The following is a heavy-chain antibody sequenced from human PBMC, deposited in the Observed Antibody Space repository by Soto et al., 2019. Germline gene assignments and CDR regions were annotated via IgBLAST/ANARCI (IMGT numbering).Heavy chain of an antibody. V-gene: IGHV3-21*01. J-gene: IGHJ4*02. CDR2: ISSSSSYK. D-gene: IGHD3-10*01. CDR3: ANWGWFGELWEYYFDY. CDR1: GFTFSSYS. Sequence: EVQLVESGGGLVKPGGSLRLSCAASGFTFSSYSMNWVRQAPGKGREWVSSISSSSSYKYYADSVKGRFTITRDNAKNSLYLQMNSLRAEDTAVYYCANWGWFGELWEYYFDYWGQGTLVTVSS.